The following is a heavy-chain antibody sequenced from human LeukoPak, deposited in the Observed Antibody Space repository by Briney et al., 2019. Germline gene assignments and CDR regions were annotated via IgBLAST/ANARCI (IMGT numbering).Heavy chain of an antibody. D-gene: IGHD2-2*01. J-gene: IGHJ4*02. CDR1: GFTFSSYA. CDR3: AKVETSGGANCYALDY. V-gene: IGHV3-23*01. CDR2: ISGSDGST. Sequence: GGSLRLSCAASGFTFSSYAMTWVRQAPDKGLEWVSAISGSDGSTYYADTVKGRFTISRDDSQNTLYLQMNSLSAEDTAVYYCAKVETSGGANCYALDYWGQGTLVTVSS.